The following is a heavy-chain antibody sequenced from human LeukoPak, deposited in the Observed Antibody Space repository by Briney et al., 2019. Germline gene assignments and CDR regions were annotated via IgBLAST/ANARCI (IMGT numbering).Heavy chain of an antibody. J-gene: IGHJ4*02. V-gene: IGHV1-46*01. CDR3: ARVQAAAGYPGYFDY. Sequence: ASVKDSCKASGYTFTSYYMHLVRQAPGQGLEWMGIINPSGGSTSYAQKFQGRVTMTRDTSTSTVYMELSSLRSEDTAVYYCARVQAAAGYPGYFDYWGQGTLVTVSS. CDR1: GYTFTSYY. D-gene: IGHD6-13*01. CDR2: INPSGGST.